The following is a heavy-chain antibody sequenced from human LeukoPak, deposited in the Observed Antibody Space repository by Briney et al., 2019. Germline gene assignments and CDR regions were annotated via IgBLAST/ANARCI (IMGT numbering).Heavy chain of an antibody. Sequence: PSETLSLTCTVSGGSISSYYWSWIRQPPGKGLEWIGYIYYSWSTNYNPSLKSRVTISVDTSKNQFSLKLSSVTAADTAVYYCARGTVTLYYYYGMDVWGQGTTVTVSS. J-gene: IGHJ6*02. CDR2: IYYSWST. D-gene: IGHD4-11*01. V-gene: IGHV4-59*01. CDR1: GGSISSYY. CDR3: ARGTVTLYYYYGMDV.